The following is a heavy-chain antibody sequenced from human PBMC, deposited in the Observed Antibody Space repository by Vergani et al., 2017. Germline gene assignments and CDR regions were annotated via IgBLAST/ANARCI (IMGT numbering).Heavy chain of an antibody. CDR2: IYSGGST. CDR3: ARDGPRSRGSFDY. J-gene: IGHJ4*02. D-gene: IGHD3-10*01. Sequence: EVQLVESGGGLVQPGGSLRLSCAASGFTVSSNYMSWVRQAPGKGLEWVSVIYSGGSTYYADSVKGRFTISRDNSKNTLYLQMNSLRAEDTAVYYCARDGPRSRGSFDYWGQGTLVTVSS. V-gene: IGHV3-66*02. CDR1: GFTVSSNY.